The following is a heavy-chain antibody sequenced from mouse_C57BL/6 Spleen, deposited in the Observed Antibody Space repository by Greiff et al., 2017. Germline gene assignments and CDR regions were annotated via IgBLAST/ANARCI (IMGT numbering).Heavy chain of an antibody. CDR1: GFTFSSYG. CDR2: ISSGGSYT. J-gene: IGHJ4*01. V-gene: IGHV5-6*02. CDR3: ARMRYYGSQSFMDY. Sequence: DVKLVESGGDLVKPGGSLKLSCAASGFTFSSYGMSWVRQTPDKRLEWVATISSGGSYTYYPDSVKGRFTISRDNAKNTLYLQMSSLKSEDTAMYYCARMRYYGSQSFMDYWGQGTSVTVSS. D-gene: IGHD1-1*01.